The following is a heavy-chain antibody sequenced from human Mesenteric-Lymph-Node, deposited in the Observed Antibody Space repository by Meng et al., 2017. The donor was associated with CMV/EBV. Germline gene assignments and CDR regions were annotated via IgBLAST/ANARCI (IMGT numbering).Heavy chain of an antibody. D-gene: IGHD2/OR15-2a*01. V-gene: IGHV3-30*12. CDR2: IKHDIGTK. J-gene: IGHJ6*02. Sequence: LKISCAAAGLSFRTYGMHWVRQAPGKGLEWVAFIKHDIGTKNYADSVKGRFTISRDNSKNTLHLQMNGLRGEDTATYFCAKDGGSYLYAIDVWGQGTTVTVSS. CDR3: AKDGGSYLYAIDV. CDR1: GLSFRTYG.